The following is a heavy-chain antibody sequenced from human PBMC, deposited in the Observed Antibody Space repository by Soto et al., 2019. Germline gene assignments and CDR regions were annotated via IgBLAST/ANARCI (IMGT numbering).Heavy chain of an antibody. CDR2: IYYRGNT. V-gene: IGHV4-30-4*01. CDR3: ARDFKRYCSPPGPLEY. CDR1: GDSISNGNYY. D-gene: IGHD6-13*01. Sequence: PSETLSLTCPVSGDSISNGNYYWRWIRQPPGNGPEWIGCIYYRGNTYYNPSLNRGFTISVDTSKNQFSLQLSSVTVVDTAVYYCARDFKRYCSPPGPLEYWGMASLVTVSS. J-gene: IGHJ4*02.